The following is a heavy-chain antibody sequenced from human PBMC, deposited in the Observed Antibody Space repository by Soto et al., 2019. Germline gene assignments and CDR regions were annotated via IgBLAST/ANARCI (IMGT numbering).Heavy chain of an antibody. CDR1: GGPMTSGDQY. D-gene: IGHD1-1*01. Sequence: SETLSLTCTVTGGPMTSGDQYWTWIRHRPGEGLEWFGYINHRGSLYYNPSLKSRVSMSVDTSKNQFSLNLSSVTAADTAVYYCARELPQRQGRNMDVWGQGATVTVSS. CDR3: ARELPQRQGRNMDV. V-gene: IGHV4-31*03. J-gene: IGHJ6*02. CDR2: INHRGSL.